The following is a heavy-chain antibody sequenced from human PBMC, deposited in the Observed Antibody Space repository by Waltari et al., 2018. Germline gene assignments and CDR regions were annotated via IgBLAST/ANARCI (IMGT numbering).Heavy chain of an antibody. J-gene: IGHJ4*02. CDR1: GGPISSNPYF. D-gene: IGHD3-22*01. CDR3: ARHASSGSIDH. CDR2: VHNTEST. Sequence: QMQLQESGPGLVKPSETLSLTCPVSGGPISSNPYFWGWMRQPPGKGLEWIGSVHNTESTHYDPSLKSRVTISGDTSKNRFSLNLTSVTAADTAVYYCARHASSGSIDHWGQGVLVTVSS. V-gene: IGHV4-39*01.